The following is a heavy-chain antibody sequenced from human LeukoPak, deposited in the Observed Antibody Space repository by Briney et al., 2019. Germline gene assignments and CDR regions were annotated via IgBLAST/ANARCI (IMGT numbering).Heavy chain of an antibody. CDR3: ARHGSGSYSADPPYYYYYYMDV. J-gene: IGHJ6*03. D-gene: IGHD3-10*01. Sequence: PSETLSLTCTVSGGSISSYYWSWIRQPAGKGLEWIGRIYTSGSTNYNPSLKSRVTMSVDTSKNQFSLKLSSVTAADTAVYYCARHGSGSYSADPPYYYYYYMDVWGKGTTVTVSS. CDR1: GGSISSYY. CDR2: IYTSGST. V-gene: IGHV4-4*07.